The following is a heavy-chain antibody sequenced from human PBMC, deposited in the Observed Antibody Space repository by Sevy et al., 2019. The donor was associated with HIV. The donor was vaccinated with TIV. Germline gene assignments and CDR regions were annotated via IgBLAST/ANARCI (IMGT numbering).Heavy chain of an antibody. CDR3: ARQRGITGGAWFDP. Sequence: SETLSLTCTVSGGSISSYYWSWIRQPPGKGLEWIGYIYYSGTTKYNPSLKSRVTISVDTSKNQFSLRLSSVTAADTAVYYCARQRGITGGAWFDPWGQGTLVTVSS. J-gene: IGHJ5*02. CDR1: GGSISSYY. CDR2: IYYSGTT. V-gene: IGHV4-59*08. D-gene: IGHD1-20*01.